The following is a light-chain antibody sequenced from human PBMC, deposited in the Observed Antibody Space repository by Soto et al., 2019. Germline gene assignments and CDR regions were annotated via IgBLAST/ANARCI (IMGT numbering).Light chain of an antibody. Sequence: EIVLTQSPGTLSLSPGEIATLSFSASQSVSSSYLAWYQQKPGQAPRFLIYSASSRATGIPARFSGSGSGTDFTLTISGLQSEDFAVYYCQQYNDWPPTTFGQGTRLEIK. V-gene: IGKV3-20*01. CDR3: QQYNDWPPTT. CDR2: SAS. CDR1: QSVSSSY. J-gene: IGKJ5*01.